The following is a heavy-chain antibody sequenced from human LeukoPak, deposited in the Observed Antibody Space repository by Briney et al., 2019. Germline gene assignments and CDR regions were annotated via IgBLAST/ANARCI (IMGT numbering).Heavy chain of an antibody. Sequence: GASVKVSCKASGYTFTGYYMHWVRQAPGQGLERMGRISPNSGGTNYAQKFQGRVTMTRDTSISTAYMELSRLTSDDTAVYYCARGDGEAAPPGGYWGQGTLVTVSS. V-gene: IGHV1-2*06. CDR2: ISPNSGGT. D-gene: IGHD2-15*01. J-gene: IGHJ4*02. CDR1: GYTFTGYY. CDR3: ARGDGEAAPPGGY.